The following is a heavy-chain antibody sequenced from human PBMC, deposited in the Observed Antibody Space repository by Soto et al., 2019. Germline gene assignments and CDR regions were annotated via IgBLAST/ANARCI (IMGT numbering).Heavy chain of an antibody. CDR1: GFTFSSYA. CDR3: AKHVPAARPGYLYYYYYMDV. V-gene: IGHV3-23*01. CDR2: ISGSGGST. D-gene: IGHD2-2*02. J-gene: IGHJ6*03. Sequence: PGGSLRLSCAASGFTFSSYAMSWVRQAPGKGLEWVSAISGSGGSTYYADSVKGRFTISRDNSKNTLYLQMNSLRAEDTAVYYCAKHVPAARPGYLYYYYYMDVWGKGTTVTVSS.